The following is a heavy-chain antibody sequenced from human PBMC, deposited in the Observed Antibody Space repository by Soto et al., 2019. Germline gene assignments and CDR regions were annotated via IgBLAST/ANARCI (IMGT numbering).Heavy chain of an antibody. Sequence: SATLSLTCTVSGGSISSSTYYWGWMRQAPGKGLEWIASFFIGGNTYYNPSLKSRVTISVDTSKNQFSLKLSSVTAADTSVYYCARPHGGSSGWDNWFDPWGQGTLVTVS. V-gene: IGHV4-39*07. CDR1: GGSISSSTYY. CDR3: ARPHGGSSGWDNWFDP. D-gene: IGHD6-25*01. J-gene: IGHJ5*02. CDR2: FFIGGNT.